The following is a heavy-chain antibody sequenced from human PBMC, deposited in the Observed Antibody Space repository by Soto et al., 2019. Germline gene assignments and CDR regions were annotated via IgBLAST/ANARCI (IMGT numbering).Heavy chain of an antibody. CDR1: GFLFRNYA. CDR3: ARDPYGGYIFDS. V-gene: IGHV3-30-3*01. CDR2: ISFDGANI. Sequence: QVQLVESGGGVVQPGTSLRLSCAASGFLFRNYAMHWVRQSPAKGLEWLAVISFDGANIFYAGAAKGRFTISREISKQTLYLQLDSLRPEDTGVYFCARDPYGGYIFDSWGQGTQITLSS. D-gene: IGHD5-12*01. J-gene: IGHJ4*02.